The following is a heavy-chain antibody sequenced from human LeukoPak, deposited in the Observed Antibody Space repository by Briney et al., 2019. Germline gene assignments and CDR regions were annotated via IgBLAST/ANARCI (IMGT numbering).Heavy chain of an antibody. J-gene: IGHJ6*02. CDR2: IIPILGIA. Sequence: GASVKVSCKASGYTFTGYYMHWVRQAPGQGLEWMGRIIPILGIANYAQKFQSRVTITADKSTSTAYMELSSLRSEDTAVYYCARDGHSSSWQFHYYYGMDVWGQGTTVTVSS. D-gene: IGHD6-13*01. V-gene: IGHV1-69*04. CDR1: GYTFTGYY. CDR3: ARDGHSSSWQFHYYYGMDV.